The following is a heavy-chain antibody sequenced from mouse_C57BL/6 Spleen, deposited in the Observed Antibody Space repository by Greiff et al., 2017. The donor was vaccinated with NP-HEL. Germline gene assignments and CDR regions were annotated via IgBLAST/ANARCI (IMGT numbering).Heavy chain of an antibody. V-gene: IGHV5-17*01. D-gene: IGHD2-4*01. J-gene: IGHJ2*01. CDR2: ISSGSSTI. CDR1: GFTFSDYG. Sequence: EVMLVESGGGLVKPGGSLKLSCAASGFTFSDYGMHWVRQAPEKGLEWVAYISSGSSTIYYADTVKGRFTISRDNAKNTLFLQMTSLRSEDTAMYYCARPYYDYDNFDYWGQGTTLTVSS. CDR3: ARPYYDYDNFDY.